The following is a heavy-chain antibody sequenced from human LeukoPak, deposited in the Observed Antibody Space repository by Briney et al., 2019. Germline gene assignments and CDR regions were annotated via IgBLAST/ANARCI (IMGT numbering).Heavy chain of an antibody. CDR2: INHSGST. Sequence: SETLSLTCALYGGSFSGYYWSWIRQPPGKGLEWIGEINHSGSTNYNPSLKSRVTISVDTSKNQFSLKLSSVTAADTAVYYCARGTDSSSPIDAFDIWGQGTMVTVSS. D-gene: IGHD6-6*01. V-gene: IGHV4-34*01. CDR3: ARGTDSSSPIDAFDI. J-gene: IGHJ3*02. CDR1: GGSFSGYY.